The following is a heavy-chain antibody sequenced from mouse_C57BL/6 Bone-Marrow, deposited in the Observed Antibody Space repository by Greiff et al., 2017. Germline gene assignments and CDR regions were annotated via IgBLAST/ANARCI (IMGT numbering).Heavy chain of an antibody. Sequence: DVMLVESGGGLVQPGGSLSLSCAASGFTFTDYYMSWVRQPPGKALEWLGFIRNKANGYTTEYSASVKGRFNISRDNSQSILYLQMNALRAEDSATYYCARYDGGFAYWGQGTLVTVSA. CDR2: IRNKANGYTT. V-gene: IGHV7-3*01. CDR3: ARYDGGFAY. CDR1: GFTFTDYY. J-gene: IGHJ3*01. D-gene: IGHD1-1*02.